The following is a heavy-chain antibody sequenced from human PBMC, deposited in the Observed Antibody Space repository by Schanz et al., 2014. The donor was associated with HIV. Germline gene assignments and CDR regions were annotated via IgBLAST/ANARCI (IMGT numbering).Heavy chain of an antibody. D-gene: IGHD1-26*01. Sequence: QVQLVESGGGLVKPGGSLRLSCAASGFTFSDYYMSWIRQAPGKGLEWVSYISSSGSTIYYADSVKGRFTISRDNAKNSLFLQMASLRDEDTAVYYCARDPSGNYYRYHFDYWGQGSLVTVSS. CDR2: ISSSGSTI. J-gene: IGHJ4*02. CDR3: ARDPSGNYYRYHFDY. V-gene: IGHV3-11*04. CDR1: GFTFSDYY.